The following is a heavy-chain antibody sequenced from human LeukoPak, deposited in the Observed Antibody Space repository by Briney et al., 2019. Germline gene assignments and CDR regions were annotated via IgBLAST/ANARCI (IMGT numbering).Heavy chain of an antibody. D-gene: IGHD2-15*01. Sequence: SETLSLTCTVPGGSIRSYWSWIRQPAGKGLEWIGRIYGSGSTDYNPSLKSRVTISLDTSKNQFSLRLSSVTAADTAVYYCARFPGSAEYRHYYYMDVWGKGTTVTVSS. CDR3: ARFPGSAEYRHYYYMDV. CDR1: GGSIRSY. CDR2: IYGSGST. J-gene: IGHJ6*03. V-gene: IGHV4-4*07.